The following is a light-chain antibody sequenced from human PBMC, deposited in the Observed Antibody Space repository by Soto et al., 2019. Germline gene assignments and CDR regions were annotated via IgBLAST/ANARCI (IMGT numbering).Light chain of an antibody. Sequence: DIQMTQSPSSLSASVGDRVTITCRASQSISSYLNWYQQKPGKAPKLLIYAASSLQSGVPSRFSGSGSGTDFTLTISRQPPEYFATYYCQQSYSGFSFGGGTKVEIK. CDR3: QQSYSGFS. J-gene: IGKJ4*01. CDR1: QSISSY. V-gene: IGKV1-39*01. CDR2: AAS.